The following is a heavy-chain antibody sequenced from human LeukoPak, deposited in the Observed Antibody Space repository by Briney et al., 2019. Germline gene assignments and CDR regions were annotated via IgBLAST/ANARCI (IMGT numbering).Heavy chain of an antibody. D-gene: IGHD5-12*01. V-gene: IGHV4-59*01. CDR3: ARNIVATIKGGLFDY. CDR2: VYHTGST. J-gene: IGHJ4*02. CDR1: GGSISSYY. Sequence: SETLSLTCTVSGGSISSYYWSWIRQPPGEGLEWIGYVYHTGSTKYNPSLKSRVTISVDTSKKQLSLKLSSVTAADTAVYYCARNIVATIKGGLFDYWGQGTLVTVSS.